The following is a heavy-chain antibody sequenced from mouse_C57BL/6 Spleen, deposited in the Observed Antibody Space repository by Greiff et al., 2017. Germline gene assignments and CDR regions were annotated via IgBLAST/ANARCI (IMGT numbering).Heavy chain of an antibody. Sequence: VQLKESGAELVRPGASVTLSCKASGYTFTDYEMHWVKQTPVHGLEWIGAIDPETGGTAYNQKFKGKAILTADKSSSTAYMELRSLTSEDSAVYYCTRFYYGSFYWGQGTTLTVSS. J-gene: IGHJ2*01. V-gene: IGHV1-15*01. CDR2: IDPETGGT. D-gene: IGHD1-1*01. CDR1: GYTFTDYE. CDR3: TRFYYGSFY.